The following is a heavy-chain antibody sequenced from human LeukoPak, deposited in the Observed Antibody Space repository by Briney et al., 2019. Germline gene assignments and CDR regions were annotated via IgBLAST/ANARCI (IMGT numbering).Heavy chain of an antibody. D-gene: IGHD3-10*01. Sequence: PSETLSLTCTVSGGSISGSGYYWVWIRQPPGKGLEWIGSIYYSGSTYYNPSLKSRVTISVDTSKNQFSLKLSSVTAADTAVYYCARDNGLWFGESRQFYYFDYWGQGTLVTVSS. V-gene: IGHV4-39*07. CDR1: GGSISGSGYY. CDR3: ARDNGLWFGESRQFYYFDY. CDR2: IYYSGST. J-gene: IGHJ4*02.